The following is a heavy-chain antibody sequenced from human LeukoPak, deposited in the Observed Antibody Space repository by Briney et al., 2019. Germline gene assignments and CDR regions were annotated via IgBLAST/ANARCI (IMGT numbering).Heavy chain of an antibody. V-gene: IGHV4-34*01. CDR2: INHSGST. D-gene: IGHD6-19*01. CDR3: AREGRLAGYSSGRTNPTDY. J-gene: IGHJ4*02. Sequence: SETLSLTCAVYGGSFSGYYWSWIRQPPGKGLEWIGEINHSGSTNYNPSLKSRVTISVDTSKNQFSLKLSSVTAADTAVYYCAREGRLAGYSSGRTNPTDYWGQGTLVTVSS. CDR1: GGSFSGYY.